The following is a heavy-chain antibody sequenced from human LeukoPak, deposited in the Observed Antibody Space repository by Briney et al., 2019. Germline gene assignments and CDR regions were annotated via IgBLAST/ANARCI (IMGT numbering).Heavy chain of an antibody. CDR2: VSSSSSLI. V-gene: IGHV3-48*01. J-gene: IGHJ6*03. D-gene: IGHD2-15*01. Sequence: GGSLRLSCAASGSTLNMYSMNWVRQAPGKGLEWVSYVSSSSSLIYYSDSVRGRFTISRDSATNSVSLQMNSLRVEDTAVYYCAREDGYCSGGSCYTWYYMDVWGKGTTVTVSS. CDR3: AREDGYCSGGSCYTWYYMDV. CDR1: GSTLNMYS.